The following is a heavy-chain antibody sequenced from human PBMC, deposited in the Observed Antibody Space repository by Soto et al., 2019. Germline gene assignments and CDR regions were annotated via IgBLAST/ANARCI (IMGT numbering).Heavy chain of an antibody. V-gene: IGHV1-69*02. CDR3: ATFSEGDCTTTTCYGDFDY. Sequence: QVHLVQAGAEVKKPGSSVKVSCRASGGTFNRYSISWVRQAPGQGLEWMGRIIPMFGITNYAQKVQGRVMITADKSANTAYMEVSGLRSEDTAMYYCATFSEGDCTTTTCYGDFDYWGQGTLVTVSS. CDR2: IIPMFGIT. D-gene: IGHD2-2*01. CDR1: GGTFNRYS. J-gene: IGHJ4*02.